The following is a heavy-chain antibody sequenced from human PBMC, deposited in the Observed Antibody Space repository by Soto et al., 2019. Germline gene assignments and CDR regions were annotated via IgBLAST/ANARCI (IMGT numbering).Heavy chain of an antibody. CDR1: GDSITGGGYY. V-gene: IGHV4-31*03. Sequence: PSETLSLTCTVSGDSITGGGYYWNWVRQLPGKGLEWIGCVYYTGTTYYNPSLKSRITISIDSSKNQFSLTLSSVTAADTALYICARGAPRGRGVPTYLHYWGQGTLVT. D-gene: IGHD3-10*01. CDR3: ARGAPRGRGVPTYLHY. CDR2: VYYTGTT. J-gene: IGHJ4*02.